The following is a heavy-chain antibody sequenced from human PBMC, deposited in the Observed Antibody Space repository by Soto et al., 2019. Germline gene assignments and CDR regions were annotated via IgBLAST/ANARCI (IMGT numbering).Heavy chain of an antibody. J-gene: IGHJ3*01. V-gene: IGHV2-70*11. D-gene: IGHD4-17*01. CDR3: ARTTYYADSHSGPLDF. CDR1: GFSLSTRTMC. CDR2: IDWDETK. Sequence: SGPTLVNPTQTLTLTCTVSGFSLSTRTMCVSWIRQPPGKPLEWLARIDWDETKYYSTSLKTRLTISKDTSKNQVVLTMTNMDPVDSATYFCARTTYYADSHSGPLDFWGQGTVVTVSS.